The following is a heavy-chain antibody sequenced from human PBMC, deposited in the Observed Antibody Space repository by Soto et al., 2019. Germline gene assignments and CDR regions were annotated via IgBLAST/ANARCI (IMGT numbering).Heavy chain of an antibody. D-gene: IGHD6-19*01. V-gene: IGHV2-70*01. CDR3: ARMYSSGWYPYYYYGMDV. CDR2: IDWDDDK. CDR1: GFSLSTSGMC. Sequence: SGPTLVNPTQTLTLTCTFSGFSLSTSGMCVSWIRQPPGKALEWLALIDWDDDKYYSTSPKTRLTISKDTSKNQVVLTMTNMDPVDTATYYCARMYSSGWYPYYYYGMDVWGQGTTVTVSS. J-gene: IGHJ6*02.